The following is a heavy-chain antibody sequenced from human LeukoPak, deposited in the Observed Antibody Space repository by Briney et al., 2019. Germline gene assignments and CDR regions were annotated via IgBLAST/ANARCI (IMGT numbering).Heavy chain of an antibody. V-gene: IGHV1-46*01. CDR2: ISPSGGST. D-gene: IGHD3-9*01. Sequence: ASVKVSCKAFGYTFTSNYMHWVRQAPGQGPEWMGVISPSGGSTTYAQKFQGRVTLTRDMSTSTDYLELSSLRSEDTAVYYCARDYDILTAGMVLAFDIWGQGTMVTVSS. CDR3: ARDYDILTAGMVLAFDI. J-gene: IGHJ3*02. CDR1: GYTFTSNY.